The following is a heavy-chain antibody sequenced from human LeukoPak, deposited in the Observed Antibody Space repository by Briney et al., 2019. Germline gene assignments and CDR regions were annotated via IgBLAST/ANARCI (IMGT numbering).Heavy chain of an antibody. Sequence: SETLSLTCTVSGGSISSYYWSWIRQPPGKGLEWIGYIYYSGSTNYNPSLKSRVTISVDTSKNQFSLKLSSVTAADTAVYYCVTQPGKAAFFDYWGQGTLVTVSS. D-gene: IGHD2-15*01. V-gene: IGHV4-59*01. CDR3: VTQPGKAAFFDY. J-gene: IGHJ4*02. CDR1: GGSISSYY. CDR2: IYYSGST.